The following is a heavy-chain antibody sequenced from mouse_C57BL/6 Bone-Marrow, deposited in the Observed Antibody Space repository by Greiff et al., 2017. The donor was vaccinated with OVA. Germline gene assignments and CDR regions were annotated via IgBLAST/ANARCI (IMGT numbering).Heavy chain of an antibody. CDR3: TTLYSNYFDY. V-gene: IGHV14-4*01. D-gene: IGHD2-5*01. J-gene: IGHJ2*01. CDR1: GFNIKDDY. Sequence: EVQVVESGAELVRPGASVKLSCTASGFNIKDDYMHWVKQRPEQGLEWIGWIDPENGDTEYASKFQGKATITADTSSNTAYLQLSSLTSEDTAVYYCTTLYSNYFDYWGQGTTLTVSS. CDR2: IDPENGDT.